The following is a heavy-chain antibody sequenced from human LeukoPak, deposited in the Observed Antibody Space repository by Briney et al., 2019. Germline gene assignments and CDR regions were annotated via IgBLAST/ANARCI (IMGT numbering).Heavy chain of an antibody. D-gene: IGHD6-19*01. Sequence: GWSLRLSCAASGFTFSSYSMNWVRQAPGKGLELVSSISSSSSYIYYADSVKGRFTISRDNAKNSLYLQMNSLRAEDTAVYYCARDAPGIAVAGTLSYFDYWGQGTLLTVSS. V-gene: IGHV3-21*01. J-gene: IGHJ4*02. CDR2: ISSSSSYI. CDR1: GFTFSSYS. CDR3: ARDAPGIAVAGTLSYFDY.